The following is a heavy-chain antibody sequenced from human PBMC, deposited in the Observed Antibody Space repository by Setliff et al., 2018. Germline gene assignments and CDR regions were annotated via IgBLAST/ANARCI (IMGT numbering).Heavy chain of an antibody. J-gene: IGHJ4*02. D-gene: IGHD2-2*01. CDR3: TRTPCSSSRCLSQLDY. CDR1: GFSLSDHY. CDR2: FRDKASGYTT. V-gene: IGHV3-72*01. Sequence: GGSLRLSCAASGFSLSDHYVDWVRQAPGKGLEWVGRFRDKASGYTTEYAASVKGRFTISRDDSKNSRDLQMSSLKTEDTAVYYCTRTPCSSSRCLSQLDYWSQGIQVTVSS.